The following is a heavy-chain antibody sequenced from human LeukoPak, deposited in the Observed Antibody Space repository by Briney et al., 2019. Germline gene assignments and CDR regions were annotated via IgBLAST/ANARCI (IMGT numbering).Heavy chain of an antibody. CDR1: GFTFSSYS. CDR3: ARPMYGGYQVDY. V-gene: IGHV3-48*04. J-gene: IGHJ4*02. CDR2: ISSGGSTI. Sequence: EGSLRLSCAASGFTFSSYSMNWVRQAPGKGLEWVSYISSGGSTIYYADSVKGRFTTSRDNAKNSLYLQMNSLRAEDTAIYYCARPMYGGYQVDYWGQGTLVTVSS. D-gene: IGHD4-17*01.